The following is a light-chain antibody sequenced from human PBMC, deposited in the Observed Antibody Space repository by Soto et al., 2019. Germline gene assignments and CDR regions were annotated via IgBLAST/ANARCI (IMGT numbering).Light chain of an antibody. CDR1: SSDVGGYNY. CDR2: DVT. V-gene: IGLV2-14*01. CDR3: SSYGGSSLVL. J-gene: IGLJ2*01. Sequence: QSVLTQPASVSGSPGQSITISCTGTSSDVGGYNYVSWYQQRPGTAPKLMIYDVTVRPSGVSDRFSGSKSGSTASLTISGLQAQDEADYYCSSYGGSSLVLFGGGTQLTVL.